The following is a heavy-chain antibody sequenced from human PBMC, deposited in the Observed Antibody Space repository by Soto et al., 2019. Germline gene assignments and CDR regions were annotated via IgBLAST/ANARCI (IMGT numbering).Heavy chain of an antibody. CDR2: ISWDGGST. J-gene: IGHJ4*02. CDR3: AKDRGRYCSSTSCYIDY. CDR1: GFTFDDYT. Sequence: GGSLRLSCAASGFTFDDYTMHWVRQAPGKGLEWVSLISWDGGSTYYADSVKGRFTISRDNSKNSLYLQMNSLRTEDTALYYCAKDRGRYCSSTSCYIDYWGQGTLVPVSS. D-gene: IGHD2-2*02. V-gene: IGHV3-43*01.